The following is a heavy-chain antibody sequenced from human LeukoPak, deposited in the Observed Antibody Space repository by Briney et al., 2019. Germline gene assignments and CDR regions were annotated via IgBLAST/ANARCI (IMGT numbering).Heavy chain of an antibody. CDR2: INHSGST. Sequence: PSETLSLTCAVYGGSFSGYSWSWIRHPPGKGLEWIGEINHSGSTNYNPSLKSRVTISVDTSKNQFSLKLSSVTAADTAVYYCARGRGYSGYPSAFDYWGQGTLVTVSS. J-gene: IGHJ4*02. D-gene: IGHD5-12*01. V-gene: IGHV4-34*01. CDR3: ARGRGYSGYPSAFDY. CDR1: GGSFSGYS.